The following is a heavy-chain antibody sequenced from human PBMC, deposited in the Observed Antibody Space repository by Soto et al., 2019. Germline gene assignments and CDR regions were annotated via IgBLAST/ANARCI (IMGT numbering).Heavy chain of an antibody. D-gene: IGHD6-13*01. J-gene: IGHJ6*01. Sequence: ISVSWIRQPPGKALEWLAHIFSNDEKSYSTSLKSRLTISKDTSKSQVVLTMTNMDPVDTATYYCALISAWRQLVPYYYSGTAVRGNRTTVTVTS. CDR2: IFSNDEK. CDR1: IS. CDR3: ALISAWRQLVPYYYSGTAV. V-gene: IGHV2-26*01.